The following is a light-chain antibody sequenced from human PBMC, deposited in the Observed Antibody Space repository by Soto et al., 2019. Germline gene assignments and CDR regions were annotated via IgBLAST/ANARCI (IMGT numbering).Light chain of an antibody. CDR2: GAS. CDR1: QSVSSSY. V-gene: IGKV3-20*01. Sequence: EIVLTQSPGTLSLSPGERATLSCRAIQSVSSSYLAWYRQKPGQAPRLLIYGASSRATGIPDRFSGSGSGTDFTLTISRLEPEDFAVYYCQQYGSSPWTFGQGTKV. J-gene: IGKJ1*01. CDR3: QQYGSSPWT.